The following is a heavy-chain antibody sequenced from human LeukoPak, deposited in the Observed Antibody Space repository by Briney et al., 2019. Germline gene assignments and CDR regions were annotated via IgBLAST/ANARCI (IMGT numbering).Heavy chain of an antibody. D-gene: IGHD5-18*01. J-gene: IGHJ3*02. CDR3: AREDGTSMDNAFDI. CDR2: IYYSGST. CDR1: GGSISSYY. Sequence: SETLSLTCTVSGGSISSYYWSWIRQPPGKGLEWIGYIYYSGSTNYNPSLKSRVTISVDTSKNQFSLKLSSVTAADTAVYYCAREDGTSMDNAFDIWGQGTMVTVSS. V-gene: IGHV4-59*12.